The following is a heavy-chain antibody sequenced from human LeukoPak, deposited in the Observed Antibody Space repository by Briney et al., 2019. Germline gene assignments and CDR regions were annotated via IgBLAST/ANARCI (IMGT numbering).Heavy chain of an antibody. D-gene: IGHD1-26*01. Sequence: SETLSLTCTVSGDSISSYYWSWIRQPPGKGLEWIGYIYHSGSTYYNPSLKSRVTISVDRSKNQFSLKLSSVTAADTAVYYCAREVGATKRKAFDIWGQGTMVTVSS. CDR3: AREVGATKRKAFDI. J-gene: IGHJ3*02. CDR1: GDSISSYY. V-gene: IGHV4-59*12. CDR2: IYHSGST.